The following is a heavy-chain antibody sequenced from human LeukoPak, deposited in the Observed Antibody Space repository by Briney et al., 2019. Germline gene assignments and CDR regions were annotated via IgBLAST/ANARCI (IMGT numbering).Heavy chain of an antibody. CDR2: IIPILGIA. CDR1: GGTFSSYA. J-gene: IGHJ5*02. Sequence: SVKVSCKASGGTFSSYAISWVRQAPGQGLEWMGRIIPILGIANYAQKFQGRVTITADKSTSTAYMELSSLRSEDTAVYYCARGFGGYSGYDWSNWFDPWGQGNLVTVSS. D-gene: IGHD5-12*01. CDR3: ARGFGGYSGYDWSNWFDP. V-gene: IGHV1-69*04.